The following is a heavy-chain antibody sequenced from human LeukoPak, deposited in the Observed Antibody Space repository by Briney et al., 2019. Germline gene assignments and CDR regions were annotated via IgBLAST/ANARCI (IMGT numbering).Heavy chain of an antibody. CDR2: ITSSSSYI. J-gene: IGHJ6*03. CDR1: GFTFSSYN. D-gene: IGHD1-26*01. V-gene: IGHV3-21*06. CDR3: ARDPYSGSYGPYYYYYMDV. Sequence: GGSLRLSCAASGFTFSSYNMNWVRQAPGKGPEWVSSITSSSSYIYYADSVKGRFTISRDNAKNSLYLQMDSLRVEDTAVYYCARDPYSGSYGPYYYYYMDVWGKGTAVTISS.